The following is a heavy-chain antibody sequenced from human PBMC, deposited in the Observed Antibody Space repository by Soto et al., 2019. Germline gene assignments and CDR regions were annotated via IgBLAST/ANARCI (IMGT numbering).Heavy chain of an antibody. CDR2: INPSGGST. Sequence: ASVKVSCKAAGYTFTSYHIHCVRHAPGQGLEWMGIINPSGGSTSYAQKFQGRVTMTRDTSTSTVYMELSSLRSEDTAVYYCARAQNYYDSSGQFDPWGQGTLVTVSS. V-gene: IGHV1-46*01. CDR3: ARAQNYYDSSGQFDP. CDR1: GYTFTSYH. J-gene: IGHJ5*02. D-gene: IGHD3-22*01.